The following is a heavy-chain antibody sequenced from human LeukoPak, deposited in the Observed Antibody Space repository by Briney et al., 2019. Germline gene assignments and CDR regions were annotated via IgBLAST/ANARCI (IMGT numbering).Heavy chain of an antibody. J-gene: IGHJ4*02. CDR3: VRHISSGGTYAHFDY. CDR2: IHYSGST. CDR1: GSMYNYY. Sequence: SETLSLTCTVSGSMYNYYWSWIRQPPGKGLEWIGYIHYSGSTNYNPSLKSRVTMSLDTSKNQVSLKLNSVTAADTAVYYCVRHISSGGTYAHFDYWGQGTLVTVSS. V-gene: IGHV4-59*08. D-gene: IGHD1-26*01.